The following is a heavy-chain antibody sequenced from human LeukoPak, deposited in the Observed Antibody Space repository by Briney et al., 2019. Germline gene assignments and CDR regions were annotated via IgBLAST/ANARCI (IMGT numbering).Heavy chain of an antibody. CDR3: AKVADIVVVRGAFDI. J-gene: IGHJ3*02. Sequence: GGSLRLSCAASGFTFSSYAMHWVRQAPGKGLEWVAVISYDGSNKYYADSVKGRFTISRDNAKNSLYLQMNSLRAEDTAVYYCAKVADIVVVRGAFDIWGQGTMVTVSS. CDR2: ISYDGSNK. V-gene: IGHV3-30-3*01. CDR1: GFTFSSYA. D-gene: IGHD2-2*01.